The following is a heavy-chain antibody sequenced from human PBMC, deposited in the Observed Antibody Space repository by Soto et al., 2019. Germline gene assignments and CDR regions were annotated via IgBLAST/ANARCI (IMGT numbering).Heavy chain of an antibody. CDR3: ATADGFGVVTPFFEY. CDR1: GGTIRSRGHY. J-gene: IGHJ4*02. Sequence: PSETQSLTCTVSGGTIRSRGHYWGWIRQSPGKHLEWIGSSFYRGSTHYNPSLKTRVTISVDTSKNQVSLKLYSVTAADTAVYYCATADGFGVVTPFFEYWGQGILVTVSS. D-gene: IGHD3-3*01. V-gene: IGHV4-39*01. CDR2: SFYRGST.